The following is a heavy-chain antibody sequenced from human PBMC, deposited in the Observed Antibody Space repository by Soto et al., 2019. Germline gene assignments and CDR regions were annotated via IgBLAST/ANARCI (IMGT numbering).Heavy chain of an antibody. Sequence: QVQLVESGGGLVKPGGSLRLSCAASGFTFSDYYMSWIRQAPGKGLEWVSYISSISSYTNYAESVTGRFTISRDNAKNSLYMQMNSLRAEDTAVYYCARVVRGVFARGMDVGGQGTTVTVS. CDR2: ISSISSYT. CDR3: ARVVRGVFARGMDV. CDR1: GFTFSDYY. D-gene: IGHD3-10*02. J-gene: IGHJ6*02. V-gene: IGHV3-11*06.